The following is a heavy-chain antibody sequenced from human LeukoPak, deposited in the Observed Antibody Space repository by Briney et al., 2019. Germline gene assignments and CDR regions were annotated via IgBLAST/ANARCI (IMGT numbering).Heavy chain of an antibody. Sequence: GGSLRLSCAASGFTFSSYAMSWVRQAPGKGLEWVSAISGSGGSTYYADSVKGRFTISRDNSKNTLYLQMNSLRAEDTAVYYCAKRGRQFYYGSGSYPYYFDYWGQGTLVTVSS. V-gene: IGHV3-23*01. J-gene: IGHJ4*02. CDR2: ISGSGGST. CDR3: AKRGRQFYYGSGSYPYYFDY. D-gene: IGHD3-10*01. CDR1: GFTFSSYA.